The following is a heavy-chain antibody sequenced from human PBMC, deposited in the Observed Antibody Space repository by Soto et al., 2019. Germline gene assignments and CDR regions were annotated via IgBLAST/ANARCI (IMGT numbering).Heavy chain of an antibody. V-gene: IGHV3-72*01. CDR3: TRGGGDARYFDY. CDR1: GFTFSDHY. J-gene: IGHJ4*02. Sequence: EVQLVESGGGLVQPGGSLRLSCAASGFTFSDHYMDWVRQAPGRGLEWIVRTRNKANSYTTEYAASVRGRFIISRDASENSLYLQMNSLRTEDTALYYCTRGGGDARYFDYRGQGTLVTVSS. D-gene: IGHD2-21*02. CDR2: TRNKANSYTT.